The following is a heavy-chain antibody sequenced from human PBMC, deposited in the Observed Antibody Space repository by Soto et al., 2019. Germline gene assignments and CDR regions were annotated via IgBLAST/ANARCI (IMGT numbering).Heavy chain of an antibody. CDR1: GFSLANYP. D-gene: IGHD6-19*01. Sequence: GVLKISCVASGFSLANYPMNWVRQTPGKGLEWISYSSPRGDTIYYADSVEGRFTISRDNARNSLSLHMSSLRDEDSALYYCAKGPHTNVGWPYYFESWGQGVTVTVSS. V-gene: IGHV3-48*02. J-gene: IGHJ4*02. CDR2: SSPRGDTI. CDR3: AKGPHTNVGWPYYFES.